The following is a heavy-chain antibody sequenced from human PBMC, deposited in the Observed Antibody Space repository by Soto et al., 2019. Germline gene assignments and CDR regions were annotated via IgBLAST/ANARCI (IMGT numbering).Heavy chain of an antibody. CDR1: GYTFTSYG. Sequence: ASVKVSCKASGYTFTSYGISWVRQAPGQGLEWMGWISAYNGNTNYAQKLQGRVTMTTDTSTSTAYMELRSLRSDDTAVYYCARDWVMEWLRIDDAFDIWCQGTMVTVSS. CDR3: ARDWVMEWLRIDDAFDI. J-gene: IGHJ3*02. CDR2: ISAYNGNT. V-gene: IGHV1-18*01. D-gene: IGHD5-12*01.